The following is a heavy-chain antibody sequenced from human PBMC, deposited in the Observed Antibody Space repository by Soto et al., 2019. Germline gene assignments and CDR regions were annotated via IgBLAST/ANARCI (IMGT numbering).Heavy chain of an antibody. D-gene: IGHD3-10*01. Sequence: QVQLQESGPGLVKPSETLSLTCTVSGGSISSYYWSWIRQPAGKGLEWIGRIYTSGSTDYNPSLKSRVTMSVDTSKNQFSLKLSSVTAADTAVYYCARYYYGSGSYEYYYYSGLDVWGQGTTVTVSS. CDR1: GGSISSYY. J-gene: IGHJ6*02. CDR3: ARYYYGSGSYEYYYYSGLDV. CDR2: IYTSGST. V-gene: IGHV4-4*07.